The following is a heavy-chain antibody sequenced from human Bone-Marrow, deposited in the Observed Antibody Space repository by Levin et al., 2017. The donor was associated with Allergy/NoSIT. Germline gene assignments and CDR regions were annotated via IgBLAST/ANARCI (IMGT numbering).Heavy chain of an antibody. J-gene: IGHJ5*02. CDR3: ARRIAVAGNWFDP. D-gene: IGHD6-19*01. CDR2: ISAYNGNT. V-gene: IGHV1-18*01. Sequence: RGESLKISCKASGYTFTSYGISWVRQAPGQGLEWMGWISAYNGNTNYAQKLQGRVTMTTDTSTSTAYMELRSLRSDDTAVYYCARRIAVAGNWFDPWGQGTLVTVSS. CDR1: GYTFTSYG.